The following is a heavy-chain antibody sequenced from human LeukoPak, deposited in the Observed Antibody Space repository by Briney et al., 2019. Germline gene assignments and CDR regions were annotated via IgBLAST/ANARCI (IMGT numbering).Heavy chain of an antibody. CDR3: ARGHSGSYHIDY. J-gene: IGHJ4*02. V-gene: IGHV1-69*04. D-gene: IGHD1-26*01. CDR1: GGTFSSYA. Sequence: SVKVSCKDSGGTFSSYAISWVRQAPGQGLEWMGRIIPILGIANYAQKFQGRVTITADKSTSTAYMELSSLRSEDTAVYYCARGHSGSYHIDYWGQGTLVTVSS. CDR2: IIPILGIA.